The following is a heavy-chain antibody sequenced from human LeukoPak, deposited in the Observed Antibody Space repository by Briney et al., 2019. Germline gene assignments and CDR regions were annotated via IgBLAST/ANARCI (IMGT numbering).Heavy chain of an antibody. CDR1: GFTFSSYW. CDR3: ARVAGIGTYYYYMDV. Sequence: GGSLRLSCAASGFTFSSYWMHWVRQAPGKGLVWVSRINSDGSSTSYADSVKGRFTISRDNAKNTLYLQMNSLRAEDTAVYYCARVAGIGTYYYYMDVWGKGTTVTVSS. D-gene: IGHD6-19*01. J-gene: IGHJ6*03. V-gene: IGHV3-74*01. CDR2: INSDGSST.